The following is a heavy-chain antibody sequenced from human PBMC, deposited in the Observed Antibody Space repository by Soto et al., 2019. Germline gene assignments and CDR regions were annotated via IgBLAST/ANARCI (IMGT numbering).Heavy chain of an antibody. V-gene: IGHV3-11*06. Sequence: QVQLVESGGGLVKPGGSLRLSCAASGFTFSDYYMSWIRQAQGTGLEWVSYISNSGGSTNYADSVKGRFTVCRENAKNSLYLQMNNLRADDTAVYYCSPVADYGNYRFNSWGQGALVTVSS. CDR2: ISNSGGST. D-gene: IGHD4-17*01. CDR3: SPVADYGNYRFNS. CDR1: GFTFSDYY. J-gene: IGHJ4*02.